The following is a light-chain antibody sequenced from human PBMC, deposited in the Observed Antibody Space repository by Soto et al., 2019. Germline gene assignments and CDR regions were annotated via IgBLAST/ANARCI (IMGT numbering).Light chain of an antibody. V-gene: IGKV1-5*01. Sequence: DIQMTQYPSTLSASLGDRFIITCLSSQSISSWLACYQQKPGKAPKLLIYDASNLQRGVPSRFSGSGSGTEFTLTISALQPDDFATYYCQQYNSYPRTFGLGTKV. CDR1: QSISSW. CDR3: QQYNSYPRT. CDR2: DAS. J-gene: IGKJ1*01.